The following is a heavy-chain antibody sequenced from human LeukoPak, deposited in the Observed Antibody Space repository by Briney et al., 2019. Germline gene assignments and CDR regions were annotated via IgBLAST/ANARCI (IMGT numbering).Heavy chain of an antibody. CDR2: ISYDGSNK. J-gene: IGHJ5*02. Sequence: GGSLRLSCAASGFTFSTYAMHWVRQAPGKGLEWVAVISYDGSNKYYADSVKGRFTISRDNSKNTLYLQMNSLRAEDTAVYYCAREGWFGEFDNWFDPWGQGTLVTVSS. D-gene: IGHD3-10*01. CDR3: AREGWFGEFDNWFDP. CDR1: GFTFSTYA. V-gene: IGHV3-30-3*01.